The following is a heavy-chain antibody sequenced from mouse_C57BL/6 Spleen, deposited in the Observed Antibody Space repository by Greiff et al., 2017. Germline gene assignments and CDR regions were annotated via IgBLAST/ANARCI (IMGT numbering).Heavy chain of an antibody. CDR1: GFTFSSYA. CDR3: TRGGTPYWYFDV. J-gene: IGHJ1*03. Sequence: EVMLVESGEGLVKPGGSLKLSCAASGFTFSSYAMSWVRQTPEKRLEWVAYISSGGDYIYYADTVKGRFTISRDNARNTLYLQMSSLKSEDTAMYYCTRGGTPYWYFDVWGTGTTVTVSS. CDR2: ISSGGDYI. D-gene: IGHD3-1*01. V-gene: IGHV5-9-1*02.